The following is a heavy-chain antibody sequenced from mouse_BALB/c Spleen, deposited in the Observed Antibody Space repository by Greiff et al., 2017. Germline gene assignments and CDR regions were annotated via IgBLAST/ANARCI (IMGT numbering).Heavy chain of an antibody. CDR3: ARRDGSSYWYFDV. Sequence: EVHLVESGGGLVKPGGSLKLSCAASGFTFSSYAMSWVRQTPEKRLEWVATISSGGSYTYYPDSVKGRFTISRDNAKNTLYLQMSSLRSEDTAMYYCARRDGSSYWYFDVWGAGTTVTVSS. CDR1: GFTFSSYA. CDR2: ISSGGSYT. V-gene: IGHV5-9-3*01. J-gene: IGHJ1*01. D-gene: IGHD1-1*01.